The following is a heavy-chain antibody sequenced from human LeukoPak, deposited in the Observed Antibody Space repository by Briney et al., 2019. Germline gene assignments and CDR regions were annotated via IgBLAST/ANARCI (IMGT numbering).Heavy chain of an antibody. CDR1: GFTFSSYA. J-gene: IGHJ4*02. D-gene: IGHD3-10*01. CDR2: ISYDGSNK. V-gene: IGHV3-30*04. CDR3: AKVGYYGSGSYSDY. Sequence: GGSLRLSCAASGFTFSSYAMHWVRQAPGKGLEWVAVISYDGSNKYYADSVKGRFTISRDNSKNTLYLQMNSLRAEDTAVYYCAKVGYYGSGSYSDYWGQGTLVTVSS.